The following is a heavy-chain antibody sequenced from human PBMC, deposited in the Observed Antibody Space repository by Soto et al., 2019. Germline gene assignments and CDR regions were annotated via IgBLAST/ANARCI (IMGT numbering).Heavy chain of an antibody. CDR1: GFTFSSYG. Sequence: QVQLVESGGGVVQPGRSLRLSCAASGFTFSSYGMHWVRQAPGKGLEWVAVIWYDGSNKYYADSVKGRFTISRDNSKNTLYLQMNSLRAEDTAVYYCARSQVQWLVFEGLDYWGQGTLVTVSS. V-gene: IGHV3-33*01. CDR2: IWYDGSNK. D-gene: IGHD6-19*01. J-gene: IGHJ4*02. CDR3: ARSQVQWLVFEGLDY.